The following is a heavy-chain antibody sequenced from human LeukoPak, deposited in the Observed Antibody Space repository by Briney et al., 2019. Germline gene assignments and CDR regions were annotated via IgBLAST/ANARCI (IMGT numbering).Heavy chain of an antibody. V-gene: IGHV3-74*01. J-gene: IGHJ6*04. Sequence: PGGSLRLSCVASRFTLSSYWMNWVRHAPGKGLVWVARTNYDGSYTNYADSVKGRFIISRDNAKNTLYLQMNSLIAEDTAIFFCERDRCIVPRCPRGMHLGDKGPTHTVPS. CDR1: RFTLSSYW. CDR2: TNYDGSYT. D-gene: IGHD2-8*01. CDR3: ERDRCIVPRCPRGMHL.